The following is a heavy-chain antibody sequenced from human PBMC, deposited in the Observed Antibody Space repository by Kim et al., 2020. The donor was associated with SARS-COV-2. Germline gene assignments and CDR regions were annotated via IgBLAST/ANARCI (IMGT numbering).Heavy chain of an antibody. Sequence: GESLKISCKGSGYSFTSYWIGWVRQMPGKGLEWMGIIYPGDSDTRYSPSFQGQVTISADKSISTAYLQWSSLKASDTAMYYCARHRDGDHPNYYYYYGMDVWGQGTTVTVSS. J-gene: IGHJ6*02. D-gene: IGHD4-17*01. CDR3: ARHRDGDHPNYYYYYGMDV. CDR1: GYSFTSYW. CDR2: IYPGDSDT. V-gene: IGHV5-51*01.